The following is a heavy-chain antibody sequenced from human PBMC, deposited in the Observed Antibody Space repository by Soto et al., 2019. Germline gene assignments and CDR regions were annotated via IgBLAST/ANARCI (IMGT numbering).Heavy chain of an antibody. CDR1: GGSISSGGYY. CDR2: IYYSGTT. CDR3: ARSVFP. J-gene: IGHJ5*02. Sequence: QVQLQESGPGLVKPSQTLSLTCTVSGGSISSGGYYWSWIRQHPGKGLEWIGYIYYSGTTYYNPSPKSRVTISLYPSKTQFSLKPSSVNAADPAGYYCARSVFPWGQGTRVTVSS. V-gene: IGHV4-31*03.